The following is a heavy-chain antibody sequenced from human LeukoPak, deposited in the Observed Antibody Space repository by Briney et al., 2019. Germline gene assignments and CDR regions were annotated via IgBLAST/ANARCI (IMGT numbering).Heavy chain of an antibody. J-gene: IGHJ4*02. D-gene: IGHD3-16*01. V-gene: IGHV1-8*01. CDR2: MNPNSGNT. CDR1: GYTFTSYD. Sequence: ASVKVSCKASGYTFTSYDINWVRQATGQGLEWLGWMNPNSGNTGYAQNFQGRVTMTRNTSISTAYMELSSLRSEDTAVYYCARAAYNSNGYTAEVADCWGQGTLVTVSS. CDR3: ARAAYNSNGYTAEVADC.